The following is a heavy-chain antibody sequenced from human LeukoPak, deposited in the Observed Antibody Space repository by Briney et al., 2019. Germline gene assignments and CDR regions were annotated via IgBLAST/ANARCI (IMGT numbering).Heavy chain of an antibody. V-gene: IGHV3-23*01. J-gene: IGHJ4*02. Sequence: GGSLRLSCAASGFTFNSYGMSWVRQAPGKGLEWVSTITGSGGSTYYAGSVKGRFTISRDNSKNTLYVQMNSLRAEDTAVYYCAREHTPFGSGCTAAYWGQGTLVTVSS. CDR2: ITGSGGST. CDR3: AREHTPFGSGCTAAY. D-gene: IGHD6-19*01. CDR1: GFTFNSYG.